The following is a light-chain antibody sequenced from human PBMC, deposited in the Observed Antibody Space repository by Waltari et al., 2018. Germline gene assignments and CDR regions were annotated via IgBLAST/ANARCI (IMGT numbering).Light chain of an antibody. V-gene: IGLV3-21*02. CDR1: NIGSKS. CDR3: QVWDTASDEYV. J-gene: IGLJ1*01. Sequence: HTARITCGGNNIGSKSVHWYQQRSGQAPLLVVYDDSDRPSGIPERVSGSNSGNTATLTINSVEAGDEADYYCQVWDTASDEYVFGPGTKVTVL. CDR2: DDS.